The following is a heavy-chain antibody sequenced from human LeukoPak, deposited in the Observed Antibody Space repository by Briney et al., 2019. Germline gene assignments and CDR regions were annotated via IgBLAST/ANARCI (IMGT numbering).Heavy chain of an antibody. Sequence: GGSLRLSCAASGFTVSSNYMSWVRQAPGKGLEWVSVIYSGGSTYYADSVKGRFTISRDNSKNTLYLQMNSLRAEDTAVYYCARDDGYCGDGGCYATLDRWGQGTLVIVSS. CDR1: GFTVSSNY. V-gene: IGHV3-53*01. CDR3: ARDDGYCGDGGCYATLDR. J-gene: IGHJ5*02. CDR2: IYSGGST. D-gene: IGHD2-15*01.